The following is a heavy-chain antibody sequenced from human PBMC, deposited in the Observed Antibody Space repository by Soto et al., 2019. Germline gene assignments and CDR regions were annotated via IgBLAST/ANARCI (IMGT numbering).Heavy chain of an antibody. J-gene: IGHJ4*02. CDR3: AGFVVPASRNSDFDY. V-gene: IGHV4-59*04. D-gene: IGHD2-15*01. CDR1: GFTFSSYA. CDR2: IYYSGST. Sequence: GSLRLSCAASGFTFSSYAMSWVRQAPGKGLDWIGNIYYSGSTFYNPSLRSRVTLSVDTSKNQFSLRLNSVTVADTAVYFCAGFVVPASRNSDFDYWGQGTLVTV.